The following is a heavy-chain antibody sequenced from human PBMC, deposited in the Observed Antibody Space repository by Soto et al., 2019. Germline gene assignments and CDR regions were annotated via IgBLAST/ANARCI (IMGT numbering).Heavy chain of an antibody. CDR1: GYTFTSYD. CDR2: MNPNSGNT. J-gene: IGHJ3*02. Sequence: QVQLVQSGAEVKKPGASVKVSCKASGYTFTSYDINWVRQATGQGLEWMGGMNPNSGNTGYAQKFQGRVTMTRNTSISTAYMELSSLRSEDTAVYYCTTRIVVLPHDAFDIWGQGTMVTVSS. CDR3: TTRIVVLPHDAFDI. D-gene: IGHD2-2*01. V-gene: IGHV1-8*01.